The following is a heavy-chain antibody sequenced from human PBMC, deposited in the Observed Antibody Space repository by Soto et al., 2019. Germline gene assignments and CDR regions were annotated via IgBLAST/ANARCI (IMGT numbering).Heavy chain of an antibody. Sequence: QVQLVESGGGVVQPGRSLRLSCAASGFTFSSYGMHWVRQAPGKGLEWVAVISYDGSNKYYADSVKGRFTISRDNSKNTLYLQMNSLRAEDTAVYYCAKDTYKGYCSGGSCYLYYYGMDVWGQGTTVTVSS. CDR2: ISYDGSNK. V-gene: IGHV3-30*18. D-gene: IGHD2-15*01. CDR1: GFTFSSYG. J-gene: IGHJ6*02. CDR3: AKDTYKGYCSGGSCYLYYYGMDV.